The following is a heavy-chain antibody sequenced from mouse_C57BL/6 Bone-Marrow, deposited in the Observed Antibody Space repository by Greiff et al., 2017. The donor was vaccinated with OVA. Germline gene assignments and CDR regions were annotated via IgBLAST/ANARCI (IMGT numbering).Heavy chain of an antibody. J-gene: IGHJ1*03. D-gene: IGHD1-1*01. Sequence: VQLQESGAELVKPGASVKLSCKASGYTFTSYWMHWVKQRPGQGLEWIGMIHPNSGSTNYNEKFKSKATLTVVKSSSTAYMQLSSLTSEDSAVYYCARRGLLRSIFDVWGTGTTVTVSS. CDR3: ARRGLLRSIFDV. V-gene: IGHV1-64*01. CDR2: IHPNSGST. CDR1: GYTFTSYW.